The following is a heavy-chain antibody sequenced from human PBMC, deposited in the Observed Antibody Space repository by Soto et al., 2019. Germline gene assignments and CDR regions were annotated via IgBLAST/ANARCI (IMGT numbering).Heavy chain of an antibody. V-gene: IGHV3-74*01. CDR3: ARARDSGSYAPNWFDP. J-gene: IGHJ5*02. CDR1: GGTCAGYG. Sequence: GGSLRVWWAAAGGTCAGYGMHWVRQAPGKGLVWVSRIHSDGSSTSYADSVKGRFTISRDNAKNTLYLEMNSLRAEDTAVYYCARARDSGSYAPNWFDPWGQGTLVTVSS. D-gene: IGHD3-10*01. CDR2: IHSDGSST.